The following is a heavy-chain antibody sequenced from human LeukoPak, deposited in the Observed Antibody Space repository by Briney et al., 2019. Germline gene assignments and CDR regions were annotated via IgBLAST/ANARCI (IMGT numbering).Heavy chain of an antibody. D-gene: IGHD2-15*01. CDR1: GFTFTSHW. CDR2: IREDGREK. V-gene: IGHV3-7*01. Sequence: GGSLRLSCVTSGFTFTSHWMSWVRQAPGKGLEWVANIREDGREKKYVDSVKGRFTISRDNAKNSLSLQMNSLRAEDTAVYYCARGGRGGHLEYWGQGTLVIVSS. CDR3: ARGGRGGHLEY. J-gene: IGHJ4*02.